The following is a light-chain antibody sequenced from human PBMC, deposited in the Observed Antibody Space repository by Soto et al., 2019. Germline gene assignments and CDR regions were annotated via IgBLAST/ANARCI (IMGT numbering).Light chain of an antibody. CDR2: LNSDGSH. J-gene: IGLJ2*01. CDR1: SGHSSYA. Sequence: QLVLTQSPSASASLGASVKLTCTLSSGHSSYAIAWHQQQPEKGPRYLMKLNSDGSHTKGDGIPDRFSASSSGAERYLTISSLQSEDEADYYCHTWGTGIVVFGGGTKLTVL. CDR3: HTWGTGIVV. V-gene: IGLV4-69*01.